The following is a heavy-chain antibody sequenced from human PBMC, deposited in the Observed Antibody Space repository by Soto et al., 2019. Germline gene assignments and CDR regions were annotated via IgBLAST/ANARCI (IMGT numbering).Heavy chain of an antibody. D-gene: IGHD2-2*02. CDR1: GYTFTSYG. CDR2: VSAYNGNT. V-gene: IGHV1-18*04. Sequence: SVKVSCKASGYTFTSYGISWVRQAPGQGLEWMGWVSAYNGNTNYAQKLQGRVTMTTDTSTSTAYMELRSLRSDDTAVYYCARDHCSSTSCYSAVDYWGQGTLVTVSS. CDR3: ARDHCSSTSCYSAVDY. J-gene: IGHJ4*02.